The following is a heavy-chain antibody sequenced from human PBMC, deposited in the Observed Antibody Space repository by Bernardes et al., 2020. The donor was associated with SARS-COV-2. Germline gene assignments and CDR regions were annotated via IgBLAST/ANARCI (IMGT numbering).Heavy chain of an antibody. D-gene: IGHD4-4*01. V-gene: IGHV3-21*06. J-gene: IGHJ4*02. CDR1: GFTFSSYT. CDR2: ISTSSSYI. CDR3: ARVDFSNLYYFDY. Sequence: SLRLSFAASGFTFSSYTMNWVRQAPGKGLEWISSISTSSSYISYSDSVRGRFTISRDNAKNSVSLQMNSLRAEDTAVYYCARVDFSNLYYFDYWGQGTPVTVSS.